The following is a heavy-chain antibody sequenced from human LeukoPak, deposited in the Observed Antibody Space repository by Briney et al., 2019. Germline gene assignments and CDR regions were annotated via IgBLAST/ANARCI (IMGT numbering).Heavy chain of an antibody. J-gene: IGHJ4*02. D-gene: IGHD6-19*01. CDR3: AKESSGGWYFDY. Sequence: GGSLRLSCVASGFTFSSNVMIWVRQAPGKRLGWVSSIPASDGSTYYADSVKGRFTISRDNSKNSLYLQMNSLRAEDTAVYYCAKESSGGWYFDYWGQGTLVTVSS. V-gene: IGHV3-23*01. CDR2: IPASDGST. CDR1: GFTFSSNV.